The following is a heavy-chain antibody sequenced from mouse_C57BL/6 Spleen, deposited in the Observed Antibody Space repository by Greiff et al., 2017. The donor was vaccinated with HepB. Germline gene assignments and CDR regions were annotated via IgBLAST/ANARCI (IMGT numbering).Heavy chain of an antibody. D-gene: IGHD2-5*01. CDR3: ARRSNYEGSGFAY. V-gene: IGHV1-81*01. Sequence: QVQLKESGAELARPGASVKLSCKASGYTFTSYGISWVKQRTGQGLEWIGEIYPRSGNTYYNEKFKGKATLTADKSSSTAYMELRSLTSEDSAVYVCARRSNYEGSGFAYWGQGTLVTVSA. J-gene: IGHJ3*01. CDR2: IYPRSGNT. CDR1: GYTFTSYG.